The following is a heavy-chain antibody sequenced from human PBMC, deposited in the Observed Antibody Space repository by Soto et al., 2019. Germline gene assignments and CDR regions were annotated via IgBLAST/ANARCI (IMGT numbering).Heavy chain of an antibody. Sequence: ASVKVSCKASGYTFTNYGISWVRQAPGQGLEWMGGIIPIFGTANYAQKFQGRVTITADESTSTAYMELSSLRSEDTAVYYCARAPFTMTLYGRRGWFDPWGQGTLVTVSS. CDR3: ARAPFTMTLYGRRGWFDP. V-gene: IGHV1-69*13. D-gene: IGHD3-22*01. CDR1: GYTFTNYG. CDR2: IIPIFGTA. J-gene: IGHJ5*02.